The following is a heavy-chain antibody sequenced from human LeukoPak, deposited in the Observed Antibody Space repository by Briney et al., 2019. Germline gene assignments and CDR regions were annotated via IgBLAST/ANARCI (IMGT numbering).Heavy chain of an antibody. D-gene: IGHD6-13*01. CDR3: ARDSESEAGDFDY. Sequence: GGSLRLSCAASGFTFCTFWMHWVRQAPGKGLVWVSRINSDGSGTLYADFVKGRFTISRDNAKNTLYLQMNSLRADDTAVYYCARDSESEAGDFDYWGQGTLVTVSS. V-gene: IGHV3-74*01. CDR1: GFTFCTFW. CDR2: INSDGSGT. J-gene: IGHJ4*02.